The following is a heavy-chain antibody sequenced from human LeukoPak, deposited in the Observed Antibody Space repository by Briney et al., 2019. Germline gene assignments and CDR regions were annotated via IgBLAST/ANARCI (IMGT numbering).Heavy chain of an antibody. Sequence: SETLSLTCAVYGGSFSGYYWSWLRQPPVKGLEWIGEINHSGSTNYNPSLKSRVTISVDTSKNQFSLKLSSVTAADTAVYYCARVAAAGFDYWGQGTLVTVSS. D-gene: IGHD6-13*01. J-gene: IGHJ4*02. V-gene: IGHV4-34*01. CDR2: INHSGST. CDR3: ARVAAAGFDY. CDR1: GGSFSGYY.